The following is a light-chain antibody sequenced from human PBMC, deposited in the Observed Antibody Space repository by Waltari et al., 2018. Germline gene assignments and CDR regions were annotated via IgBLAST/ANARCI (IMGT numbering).Light chain of an antibody. CDR2: DAS. CDR1: QGISSA. Sequence: AIQLTQSPSSLAASVGDRVTIPCRASQGISSAVAWYQQKPGKVPNLLIYDASRLERGVPPRFSGSTSGTDFTLTISSLQPEDFATYYCQHLTAFGPGTKVDI. J-gene: IGKJ3*01. CDR3: QHLTA. V-gene: IGKV1-13*02.